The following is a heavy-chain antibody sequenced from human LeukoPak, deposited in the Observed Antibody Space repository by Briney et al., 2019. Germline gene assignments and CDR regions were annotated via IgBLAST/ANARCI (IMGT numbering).Heavy chain of an antibody. Sequence: GASVKVSCKASGGTFSSYAISWVRQAPGQGLEWMGGIIPIFDTANYAQKFQGRVTITADKSTTTAYMELSSLRSEDTAVYYCARSSIIAAAGPYYFDYWGQGTLVTVSS. J-gene: IGHJ4*02. CDR2: IIPIFDTA. CDR1: GGTFSSYA. CDR3: ARSSIIAAAGPYYFDY. D-gene: IGHD6-13*01. V-gene: IGHV1-69*06.